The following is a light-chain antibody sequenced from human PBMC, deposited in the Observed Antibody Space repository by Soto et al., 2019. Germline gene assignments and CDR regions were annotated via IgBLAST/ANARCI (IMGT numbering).Light chain of an antibody. J-gene: IGKJ1*01. CDR3: LQADNHPRT. V-gene: IGKV1-6*01. Sequence: AIQMTQSPSSLSASVGDRVTITCRASQGIRNDLGWYQQKPGKAPNLLIYDASSLQTGVPSRFSGSGSGTDFPLTISSLHREDCVTYFCLQADNHPRTFGQGTKV. CDR1: QGIRND. CDR2: DAS.